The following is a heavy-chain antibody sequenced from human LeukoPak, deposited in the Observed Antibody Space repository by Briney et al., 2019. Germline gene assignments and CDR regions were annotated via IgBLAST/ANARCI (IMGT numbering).Heavy chain of an antibody. Sequence: GGSLRLSCAASGFTFSTYGMSWVRQAPGKGLEWDSAISISGGSTSFADSVKGRFTISSDNSKNTLYLQMNSLRAEDTAIYYCAKDRWRAVAGIFDYWGQGTLVTVSS. D-gene: IGHD6-19*01. CDR2: ISISGGST. V-gene: IGHV3-23*01. J-gene: IGHJ4*02. CDR3: AKDRWRAVAGIFDY. CDR1: GFTFSTYG.